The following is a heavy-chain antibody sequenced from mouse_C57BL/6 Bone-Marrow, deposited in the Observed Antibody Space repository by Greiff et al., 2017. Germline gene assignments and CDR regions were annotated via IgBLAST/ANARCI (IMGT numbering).Heavy chain of an antibody. D-gene: IGHD1-1*01. CDR2: ISYDGSN. CDR3: AKIYYYGTPYAMDY. Sequence: EVQLQQSGPGLVKPSQSLSLTCSVTGYSITSGYYWNWIRQFPGNKLEWIGYISYDGSNNYNPSLKNRISIARDTSTNQFFLTLNAVTTEDTATYYCAKIYYYGTPYAMDYWGQGTSVTVSA. CDR1: GYSITSGYY. J-gene: IGHJ4*01. V-gene: IGHV3-6*01.